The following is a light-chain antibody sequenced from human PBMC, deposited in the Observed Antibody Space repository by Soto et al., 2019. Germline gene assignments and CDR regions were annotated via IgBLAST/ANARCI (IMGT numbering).Light chain of an antibody. CDR2: KAS. CDR3: QQYNGYSST. CDR1: QSISSW. V-gene: IGKV1-5*03. Sequence: DIQMTQSPSTLSASVGDRVTITCRASQSISSWLAWYQQKPGKAPKLLIYKASSLESGVPSRFSGSGSGTEFTLTISSLQPDDFATYYCQQYNGYSSTFGPGTKVDIK. J-gene: IGKJ3*01.